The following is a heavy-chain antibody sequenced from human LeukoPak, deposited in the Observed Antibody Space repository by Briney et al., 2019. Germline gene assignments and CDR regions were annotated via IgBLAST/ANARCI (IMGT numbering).Heavy chain of an antibody. CDR2: ISYDGSNK. J-gene: IGHJ4*02. D-gene: IGHD1-26*01. Sequence: GRSLRLSCAASGFTFSSYAMHWVRQAPGKGLEWVAVISYDGSNKYYADSVKGRFTISRDNSKNTLYLQMNSLRAEDTAVYYCARPTYSGSYYWFDYWGQGTLVTVSS. V-gene: IGHV3-30-3*01. CDR1: GFTFSSYA. CDR3: ARPTYSGSYYWFDY.